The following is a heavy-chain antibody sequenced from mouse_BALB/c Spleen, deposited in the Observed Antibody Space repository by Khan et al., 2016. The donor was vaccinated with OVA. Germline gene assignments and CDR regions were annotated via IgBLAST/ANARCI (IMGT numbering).Heavy chain of an antibody. CDR3: ARNYDYDEGLAY. CDR2: IWSGGST. J-gene: IGHJ3*01. Sequence: QVRLQQSGPGLVRPSQSLSITCTVSGFSLTTYCVHWVRQSPGKGLEWLGVIWSGGSTDYSAAFISRLSISKDNSKSQVFFKMNSLQPNDTAIYDCARNYDYDEGLAYWGQGTLVTVSA. D-gene: IGHD2-4*01. V-gene: IGHV2-2*02. CDR1: GFSLTTYC.